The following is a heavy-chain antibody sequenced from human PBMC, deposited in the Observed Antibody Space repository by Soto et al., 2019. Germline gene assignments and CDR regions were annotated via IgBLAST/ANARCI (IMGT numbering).Heavy chain of an antibody. CDR3: ARQATGGGDYYYYGMDV. V-gene: IGHV4-39*01. J-gene: IGHJ6*02. D-gene: IGHD3-10*01. CDR2: MYYSGST. CDR1: GGSISSNSYY. Sequence: QLQLQESGPGLVKPSETLSLTCTVSGGSISSNSYYWGWIRQPPGKGLEWIGSMYYSGSTYYNPSLKRRVTISVDTSKNQFSLRLTSVIAADTAVYYCARQATGGGDYYYYGMDVWGQGTTVTVSS.